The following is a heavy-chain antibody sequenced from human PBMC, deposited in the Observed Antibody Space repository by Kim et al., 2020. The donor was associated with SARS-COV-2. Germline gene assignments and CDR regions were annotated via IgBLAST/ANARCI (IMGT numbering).Heavy chain of an antibody. Sequence: SETLSLTCTVSGGSISSYYWSWIRQPPGKGLEWIGYIYYSGSTNYNPSLKSRVTISVDTSKNQFSLKLSSVTAADTAVYYCARQQWRSSYYYGMDVWGQGTTVTVSS. J-gene: IGHJ6*02. D-gene: IGHD6-19*01. CDR2: IYYSGST. V-gene: IGHV4-59*08. CDR3: ARQQWRSSYYYGMDV. CDR1: GGSISSYY.